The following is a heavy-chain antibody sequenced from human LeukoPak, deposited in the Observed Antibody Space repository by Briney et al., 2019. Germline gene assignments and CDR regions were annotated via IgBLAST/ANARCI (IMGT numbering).Heavy chain of an antibody. Sequence: GGSLRLSCAASGFSFNSYTMYWVRQSPGKGLEWVALISYDGSDKYYGASVKGRFTISRDNAKNSLYLQMNSLRAEDTAVYYCAKAPSVAIQLWLHYFDYWGQGTLVTVSS. CDR2: ISYDGSDK. CDR1: GFSFNSYT. V-gene: IGHV3-30*04. D-gene: IGHD5-18*01. J-gene: IGHJ4*02. CDR3: AKAPSVAIQLWLHYFDY.